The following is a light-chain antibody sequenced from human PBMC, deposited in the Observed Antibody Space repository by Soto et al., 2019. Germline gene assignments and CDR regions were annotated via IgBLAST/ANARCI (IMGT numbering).Light chain of an antibody. CDR1: SSDVGGYND. V-gene: IGLV2-8*01. CDR2: EVS. J-gene: IGLJ2*01. CDR3: SSYAGSNIVV. Sequence: QSALTQPPSASGSPGQSVTISCTGTSSDVGGYNDVSWYQQHPGKAPKLMIYEVSKRPSGVPDRFSGSKSGNTASLTVSGLQAEDEADYYCSSYAGSNIVVFGGGTKVTVL.